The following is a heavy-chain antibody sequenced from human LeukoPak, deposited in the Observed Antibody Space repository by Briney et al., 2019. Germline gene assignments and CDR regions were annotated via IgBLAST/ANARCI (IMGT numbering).Heavy chain of an antibody. D-gene: IGHD3-3*01. V-gene: IGHV3-11*01. J-gene: IGHJ1*01. CDR2: ISIDGSTT. Sequence: PGGSLRLSCAASGFIFSDYYMSWIRQAPGKGLEWVSYISIDGSTTQYADSVKGRFTISRDNAKNSLYVQMNSLRAEDTAVYYCAKDIGGPITIFGVVIPPEYFQHWGQGTLVTVSS. CDR3: AKDIGGPITIFGVVIPPEYFQH. CDR1: GFIFSDYY.